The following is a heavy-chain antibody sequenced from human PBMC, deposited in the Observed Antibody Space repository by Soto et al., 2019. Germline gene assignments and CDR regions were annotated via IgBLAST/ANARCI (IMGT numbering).Heavy chain of an antibody. J-gene: IGHJ4*02. Sequence: GASVKLSCKASGYTFTGYYIHCVRQAPGQGLEWMGWINPNGGGTNYAQKFQDWVTMTRDTSISTAYMELSRLKSDDTAVYYCARVATIFGVVPDYWGQGTLVTVSS. CDR1: GYTFTGYY. D-gene: IGHD3-3*01. CDR2: INPNGGGT. CDR3: ARVATIFGVVPDY. V-gene: IGHV1-2*04.